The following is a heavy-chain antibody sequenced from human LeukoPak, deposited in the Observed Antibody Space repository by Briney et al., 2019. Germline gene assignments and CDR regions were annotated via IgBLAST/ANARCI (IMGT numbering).Heavy chain of an antibody. D-gene: IGHD2-2*01. CDR2: IKQDGSEK. CDR3: ARDRCSSTSCYGSFDP. CDR1: GFTFSSYW. Sequence: QPGGSLRLSCAASGFTFSSYWMSWVRQAPGKGLEWVANIKQDGSEKYYVDSVKGRFTISRDNAKNSLYLQMNSLRAEDTAVYYCARDRCSSTSCYGSFDPWGQGTLVTVSS. J-gene: IGHJ5*02. V-gene: IGHV3-7*01.